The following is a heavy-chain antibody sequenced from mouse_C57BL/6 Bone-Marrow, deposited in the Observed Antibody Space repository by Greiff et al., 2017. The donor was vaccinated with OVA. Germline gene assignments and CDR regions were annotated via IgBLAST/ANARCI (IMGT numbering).Heavy chain of an antibody. CDR1: GFNIKDDY. J-gene: IGHJ2*01. CDR2: IDPENGDT. CDR3: TTHSD. D-gene: IGHD3-1*01. V-gene: IGHV14-4*01. Sequence: EVQGVESGAELVRPGASVKLSCTASGFNIKDDYMHWVKERPEQGLEWIGWIDPENGDTEYASKFQGKATITADTSSKTVYLHLSTLTSEDTAVYYCTTHSDWGQGTTLTVSS.